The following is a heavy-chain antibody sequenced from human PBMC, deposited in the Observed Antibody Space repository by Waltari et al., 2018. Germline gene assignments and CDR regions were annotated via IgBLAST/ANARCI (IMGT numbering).Heavy chain of an antibody. CDR1: GGTFSSYA. V-gene: IGHV1-69*13. CDR3: ARSVVDMATIYYFDY. J-gene: IGHJ4*02. D-gene: IGHD5-12*01. Sequence: QVQLVQSGAEVKKPGSSVKVSCKASGGTFSSYAISWVRQAPGQGLEWMVCVIPIFVTANYAQKFQGRVTITADESTSTAYMELSSLRSEDTAVYYCARSVVDMATIYYFDYWGQGTLVTVSS. CDR2: VIPIFVTA.